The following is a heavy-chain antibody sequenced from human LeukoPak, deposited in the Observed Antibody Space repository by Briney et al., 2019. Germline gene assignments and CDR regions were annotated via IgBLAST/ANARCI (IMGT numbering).Heavy chain of an antibody. CDR3: ATSIDYDILTGYVY. Sequence: GASMKVSCKASGYTFTSYGITWVRQAPGQGLEWMGWISGYNGNTNYAQKFQGRVTMTEDTSTDTAYMELSSLRSEDTAVYYCATSIDYDILTGYVYWGQGTLVTVSS. CDR1: GYTFTSYG. V-gene: IGHV1-18*01. J-gene: IGHJ4*02. D-gene: IGHD3-9*01. CDR2: ISGYNGNT.